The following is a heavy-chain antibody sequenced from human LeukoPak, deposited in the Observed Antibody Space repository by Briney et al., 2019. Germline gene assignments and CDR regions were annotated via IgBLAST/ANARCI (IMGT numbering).Heavy chain of an antibody. CDR2: IYSGGST. D-gene: IGHD2-21*02. CDR1: GFPVSRNY. CDR3: ASVTGPRWYFDY. V-gene: IGHV3-66*01. Sequence: PGGSLRLSCAASGFPVSRNYVTWVRQAPGKGLEWVSVIYSGGSTYYADSVKGRFTISRDSSKNTLYLQMNSLRDEDTAVYYCASVTGPRWYFDYWRQGTLVTVSS. J-gene: IGHJ4*02.